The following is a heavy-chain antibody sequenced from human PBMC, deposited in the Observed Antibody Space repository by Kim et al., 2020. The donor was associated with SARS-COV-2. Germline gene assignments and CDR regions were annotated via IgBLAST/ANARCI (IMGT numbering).Heavy chain of an antibody. CDR1: GFTFSSYA. CDR3: AKDPRPMIVVVPSWFDP. D-gene: IGHD3-22*01. V-gene: IGHV3-23*01. CDR2: ISGSGGST. Sequence: GGSLRLSCAASGFTFSSYAMSWVRQAPGKGLEWVSAISGSGGSTYYADSVKGRFTISRDNSKNTLYLQMNSLRAEDTAVYYCAKDPRPMIVVVPSWFDPWGQGTLVTVSS. J-gene: IGHJ5*02.